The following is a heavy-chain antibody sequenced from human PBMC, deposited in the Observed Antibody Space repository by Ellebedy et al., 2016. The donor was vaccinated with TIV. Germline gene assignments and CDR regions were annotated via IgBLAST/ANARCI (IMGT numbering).Heavy chain of an antibody. CDR3: ARSLLIFSFDKCYFDF. Sequence: SETLSLTCTVSGGSISGSDYYWGWMRQSPGKGLEWIGNIFDTGSTYYNPSLKSRVTISVDKSRNQFSLKLKSVTAADTAVYYCARSLLIFSFDKCYFDFWGRGTLVTVSS. CDR2: IFDTGST. J-gene: IGHJ2*01. D-gene: IGHD3/OR15-3a*01. CDR1: GGSISGSDYY. V-gene: IGHV4-39*01.